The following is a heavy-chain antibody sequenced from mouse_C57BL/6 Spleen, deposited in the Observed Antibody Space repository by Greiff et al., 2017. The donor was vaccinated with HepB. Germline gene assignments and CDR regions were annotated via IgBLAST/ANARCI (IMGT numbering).Heavy chain of an antibody. V-gene: IGHV1-64*01. CDR1: GYTFTSYW. CDR2: IHPNSGST. D-gene: IGHD2-2*01. Sequence: VQLQQPGAELVKPGASVKLSCKASGYTFTSYWMHWVKQRPGQGLEWIGMIHPNSGSTNYNEKFKSKATLTVDKSSSTAYMQLSSLTSEDSAVYYCARGAYGYDYAMDYWGQGTSVTVSS. CDR3: ARGAYGYDYAMDY. J-gene: IGHJ4*01.